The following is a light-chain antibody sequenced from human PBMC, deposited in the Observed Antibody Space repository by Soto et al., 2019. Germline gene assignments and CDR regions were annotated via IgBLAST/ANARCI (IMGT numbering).Light chain of an antibody. CDR2: GAS. CDR1: QSVSDT. Sequence: EQVMTQSPATLSVSLGERATLSCRTSQSVSDTLTWYQQKPGQAPRLLIHGASTRATGIPARFSGSGSGTEFTLTISSLQSEDFAVYYCQQYNSWPPITFGQGTKVDI. J-gene: IGKJ1*01. CDR3: QQYNSWPPIT. V-gene: IGKV3-15*01.